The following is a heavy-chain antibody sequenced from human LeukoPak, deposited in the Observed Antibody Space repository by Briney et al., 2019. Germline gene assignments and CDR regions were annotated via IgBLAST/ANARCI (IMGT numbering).Heavy chain of an antibody. J-gene: IGHJ3*02. D-gene: IGHD5-24*01. Sequence: GGSLRLSCAASGLTLRGCSMHWGRQASGKGLEWVGRIRSKAHSYATAYAASVKGRFTISRDDSKNTSYLQMTSLKSDDTAVYYCTRPPRNDYNDAFAIWGEGTMVTVSS. CDR3: TRPPRNDYNDAFAI. V-gene: IGHV3-73*01. CDR2: IRSKAHSYAT. CDR1: GLTLRGCS.